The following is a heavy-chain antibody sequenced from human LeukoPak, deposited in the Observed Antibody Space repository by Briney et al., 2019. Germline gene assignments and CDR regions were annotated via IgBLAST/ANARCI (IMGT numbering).Heavy chain of an antibody. CDR3: ARDPGGDIVVYYFDY. Sequence: SVKVSCTASGGTFSSYAISWVRQAPGQGLEWMGRIIPILGIANYAQKFQGRVTITADKSTSTAYMELSSLRSEDTAVYYCARDPGGDIVVYYFDYWGQGTLVTVSS. D-gene: IGHD5-12*01. V-gene: IGHV1-69*04. CDR2: IIPILGIA. J-gene: IGHJ4*02. CDR1: GGTFSSYA.